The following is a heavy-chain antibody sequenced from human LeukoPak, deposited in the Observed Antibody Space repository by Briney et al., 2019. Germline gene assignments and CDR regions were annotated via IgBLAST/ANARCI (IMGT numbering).Heavy chain of an antibody. CDR3: ASPSRRGSYYFDY. CDR1: GGTFSSYA. D-gene: IGHD1-26*01. J-gene: IGHJ4*02. CDR2: ISAYNGNT. V-gene: IGHV1-18*01. Sequence: ASVKVSCKASGGTFSSYAISWVRQAPGQGLEWMGWISAYNGNTNYAQKLQGRVTMTTDTSTSTAYMELRGLRSDDTAVYYCASPSRRGSYYFDYWGQGTLVTVSS.